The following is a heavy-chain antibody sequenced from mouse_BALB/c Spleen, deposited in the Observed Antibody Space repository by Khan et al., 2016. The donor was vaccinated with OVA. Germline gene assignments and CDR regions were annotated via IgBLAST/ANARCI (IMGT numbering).Heavy chain of an antibody. CDR2: ISYSGST. Sequence: VQLKESGPGLVKPSQSLSLTCTVTGYSITSGYGWNWIRQFPGNKLEWMGYISYSGSTKYNPSLKSRISFTRDTSKNQFFLQLNSVTTEDTATYYCARTARIKYWGQGTTLTVSS. J-gene: IGHJ2*01. D-gene: IGHD1-2*01. CDR3: ARTARIKY. V-gene: IGHV3-2*02. CDR1: GYSITSGYG.